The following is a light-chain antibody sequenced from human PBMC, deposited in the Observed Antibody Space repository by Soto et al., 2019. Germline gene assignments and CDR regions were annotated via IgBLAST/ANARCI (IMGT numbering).Light chain of an antibody. CDR2: GNS. J-gene: IGLJ2*01. Sequence: QSVLTQPPSVSGAPGQRVTISCTGSSSNIGAGYDVHWYQQLPGTAPKLLIYGNSNRPSGVPDRFSGSQSGTSASLAITGLQAEYEADYYCQSYDSLSGSVFGGGTKLTVL. V-gene: IGLV1-40*01. CDR1: SSNIGAGYD. CDR3: QSYDSLSGSV.